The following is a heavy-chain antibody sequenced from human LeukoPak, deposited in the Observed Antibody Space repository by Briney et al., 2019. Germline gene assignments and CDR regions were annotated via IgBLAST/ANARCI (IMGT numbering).Heavy chain of an antibody. CDR3: ARLGRETGYSSGWHYYYYYYMDV. Sequence: GGSLRLSCAASGFTFDDYGMSWVRQAPGKGLEWVSGINWNGGGTGYADSVKGRFTISRDNAKNSLYLQMNSLRAEDTALYYCARLGRETGYSSGWHYYYYYYMDVWGKGTTVTVSS. CDR2: INWNGGGT. J-gene: IGHJ6*03. D-gene: IGHD6-19*01. CDR1: GFTFDDYG. V-gene: IGHV3-20*04.